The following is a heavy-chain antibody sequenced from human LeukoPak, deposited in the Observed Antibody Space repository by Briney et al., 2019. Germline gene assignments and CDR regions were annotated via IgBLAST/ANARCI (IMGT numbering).Heavy chain of an antibody. CDR3: ARVGVVAATHAIDY. Sequence: SETLSLTCAVYGGSFSGYYWSWIRQPPGKGLEWIGEINHSGSTNYNPSLKSRVTISVDMSKNQFSLKLSSVTAADTAVYYCARVGVVAATHAIDYWGQGTLVTVSS. CDR1: GGSFSGYY. J-gene: IGHJ4*02. D-gene: IGHD2-15*01. CDR2: INHSGST. V-gene: IGHV4-34*01.